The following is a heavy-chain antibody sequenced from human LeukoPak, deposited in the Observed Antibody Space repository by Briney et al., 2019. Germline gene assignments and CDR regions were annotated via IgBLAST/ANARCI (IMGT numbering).Heavy chain of an antibody. CDR2: FSSSSSYI. CDR3: ARIAAAGIDYYYYYMDV. CDR1: GFTFSSYS. V-gene: IGHV3-21*01. Sequence: GGSLRLSCAASGFTFSSYSMNWVRQAPGKGLEWVSSFSSSSSYIYYADSVKGRFTISRDNSKNTLYLQMNSLRAEDTAVYYCARIAAAGIDYYYYYMDVWGKGTTVTVSS. J-gene: IGHJ6*03. D-gene: IGHD6-13*01.